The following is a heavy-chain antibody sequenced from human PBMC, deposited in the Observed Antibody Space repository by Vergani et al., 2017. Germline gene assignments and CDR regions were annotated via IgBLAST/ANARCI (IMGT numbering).Heavy chain of an antibody. CDR1: GGSFTSYH. CDR3: ARVNTETNGHLYYYYYMDV. CDR2: IDHTGRP. V-gene: IGHV4-34*01. J-gene: IGHJ6*03. D-gene: IGHD4-11*01. Sequence: QVQLQQWGGGLLKPSETLSLTCVVNGGSFTSYHWRWIRQSPGEGLEWVGDIDHTGRPDSNPSLKSRLTMSVDKSRNQFSLTLNSVTATDTAIYFCARVNTETNGHLYYYYYMDVWGQGTAVTVS.